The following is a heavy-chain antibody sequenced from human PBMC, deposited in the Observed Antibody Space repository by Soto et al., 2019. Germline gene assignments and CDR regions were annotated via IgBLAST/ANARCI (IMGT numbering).Heavy chain of an antibody. Sequence: QVQLVQSGAEVKKPGASVKVSCKASGYTFTSYAMHWVRQAPGQRLEWMGWINAGNGNTKYSQKFQGRVTITRDTSASTAYMELSSLRSEDTAVYYCARPQLGLGYCTNGVCLGFDYWGQGTLVTVSS. CDR1: GYTFTSYA. D-gene: IGHD2-8*01. V-gene: IGHV1-3*01. CDR3: ARPQLGLGYCTNGVCLGFDY. CDR2: INAGNGNT. J-gene: IGHJ4*02.